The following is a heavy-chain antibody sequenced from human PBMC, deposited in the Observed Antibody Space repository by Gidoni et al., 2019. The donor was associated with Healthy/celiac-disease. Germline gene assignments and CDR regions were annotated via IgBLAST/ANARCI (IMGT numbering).Heavy chain of an antibody. CDR1: GFTFSSYA. CDR3: ARGIREPRLAAAAGPFDY. CDR2: ISYDGSNK. J-gene: IGHJ4*02. Sequence: QVQLVESGGGVVQPGRSLRLSCAASGFTFSSYAMHWVRQAPGKGLEWVAVISYDGSNKYYADSVKGRFTISRDNSKNTLYLQMNSLRAEDTAVYYCARGIREPRLAAAAGPFDYWGQGTLVTVSS. V-gene: IGHV3-30-3*01. D-gene: IGHD6-13*01.